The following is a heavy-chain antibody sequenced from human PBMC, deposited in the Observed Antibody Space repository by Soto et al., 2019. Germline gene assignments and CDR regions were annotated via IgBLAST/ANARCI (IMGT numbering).Heavy chain of an antibody. CDR2: ISWNGESV. V-gene: IGHV3-9*01. Sequence: EVQLVESVGGLVQPGRSLSLSCAASGFNFDDYAMHWVRQPPGKGLEWVAGISWNGESVSYADSVKGRFTISRDNAKNSLSLHMASLRAEDTAFYYCVKDTYLLVGATHFDFWGQGALVTVSS. CDR3: VKDTYLLVGATHFDF. J-gene: IGHJ4*02. D-gene: IGHD1-26*01. CDR1: GFNFDDYA.